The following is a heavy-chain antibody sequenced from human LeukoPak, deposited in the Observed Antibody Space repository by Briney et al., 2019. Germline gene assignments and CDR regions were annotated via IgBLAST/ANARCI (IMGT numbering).Heavy chain of an antibody. V-gene: IGHV3-20*04. D-gene: IGHD3-22*01. Sequence: GGSLRLSCAASGFNFGDYCMTWVRQAPGRGLEWVCGINCSGSSTNYADSVKGRFTISRDSATNSLYLQMNSLRAEDTALYYCARAHNYDGRDYYYAFSDYWGQGTLVTVSS. J-gene: IGHJ4*02. CDR2: INCSGSST. CDR3: ARAHNYDGRDYYYAFSDY. CDR1: GFNFGDYC.